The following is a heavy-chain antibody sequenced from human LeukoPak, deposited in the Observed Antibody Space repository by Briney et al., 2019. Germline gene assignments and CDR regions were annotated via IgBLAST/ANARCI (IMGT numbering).Heavy chain of an antibody. CDR3: ARGIAAAASYYYYYMDV. Sequence: ASVKVSCKVSGYTLTELSMHWVRQAPGKGLEWMGGFDPEDGETIYAQKFQGRVTMTEDTSTDTAYMELSSLRSEDTAVYYCARGIAAAASYYYYYMDVWGKGTTVTVSS. D-gene: IGHD6-13*01. J-gene: IGHJ6*03. V-gene: IGHV1-24*01. CDR1: GYTLTELS. CDR2: FDPEDGET.